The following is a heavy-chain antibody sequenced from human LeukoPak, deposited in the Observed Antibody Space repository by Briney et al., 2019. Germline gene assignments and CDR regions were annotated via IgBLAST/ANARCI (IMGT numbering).Heavy chain of an antibody. V-gene: IGHV4-39*01. D-gene: IGHD3-16*01. Sequence: SETLSLTCTVSGDSISSGDYYWSWIRQPAGKGLEWIGSIYYSGSTYYNPSLKSRVTISVDTSKNQFSLKLSSVTAADTAVYYCARGQDIWGSSLDYWGQSTLVTVSS. J-gene: IGHJ4*02. CDR1: GDSISSGDYY. CDR2: IYYSGST. CDR3: ARGQDIWGSSLDY.